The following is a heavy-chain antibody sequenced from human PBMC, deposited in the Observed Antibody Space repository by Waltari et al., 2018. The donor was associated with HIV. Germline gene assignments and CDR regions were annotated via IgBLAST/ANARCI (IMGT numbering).Heavy chain of an antibody. CDR3: ARTALPAAILN. CDR2: IYYSGST. J-gene: IGHJ4*02. Sequence: QLQLQESGPGLVKPSETLSLTCTVSGGSISSSSYYWGWIRQPPGKGLEWIGSIYYSGSTYYNPSLKSRVTISVDTSKNQFSLKLSSVTAADTAVYYCARTALPAAILNWGQGTLVTVSS. CDR1: GGSISSSSYY. D-gene: IGHD2-2*01. V-gene: IGHV4-39*01.